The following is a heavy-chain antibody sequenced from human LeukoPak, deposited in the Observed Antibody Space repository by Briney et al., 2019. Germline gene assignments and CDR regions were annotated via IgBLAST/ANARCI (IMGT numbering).Heavy chain of an antibody. CDR1: GGTFSSYA. J-gene: IGHJ3*02. CDR3: AREGRIVVVPAAILDGLAAFDI. V-gene: IGHV1-69*05. CDR2: IIPIFGTA. Sequence: SVKVPCKAPGGTFSSYAISWVRQVPGQGLEWMGRIIPIFGTANYAQKFQGRVTITTDESTSTAYMELSSLRSEDTAVYYCAREGRIVVVPAAILDGLAAFDIWGQGSMVTVSS. D-gene: IGHD2-2*01.